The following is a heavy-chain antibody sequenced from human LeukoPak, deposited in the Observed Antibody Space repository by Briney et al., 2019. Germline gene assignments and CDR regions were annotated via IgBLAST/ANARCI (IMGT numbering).Heavy chain of an antibody. CDR2: IYYSGST. Sequence: SETLSLTCAVSGGSISTSKWWSWVRQPPGKGLEGIGEIYYSGSTNYNPSLNDRVTISVDTSKNQFSLKLNSVTAADTAVYYCASGLGAARSYFEYWGQGTLVTVSS. V-gene: IGHV4-4*02. CDR3: ASGLGAARSYFEY. J-gene: IGHJ4*02. CDR1: GGSISTSKW. D-gene: IGHD6-25*01.